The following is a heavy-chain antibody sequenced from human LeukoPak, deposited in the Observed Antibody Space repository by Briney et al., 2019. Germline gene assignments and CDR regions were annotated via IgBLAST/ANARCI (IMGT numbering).Heavy chain of an antibody. CDR1: GGSISSGGYY. D-gene: IGHD3-10*01. J-gene: IGHJ4*02. CDR3: ARGRVRRGNGATY. V-gene: IGHV4-30-2*01. Sequence: SETLSLTCTVSGGSISSGGYYWSWIRQPPGKGLEWIGYIYHSGSTYYNPSLKSRVTISVDRSKNQFSLKLSSVTAADTAVYYCARGRVRRGNGATYWGQGTLVTVSS. CDR2: IYHSGST.